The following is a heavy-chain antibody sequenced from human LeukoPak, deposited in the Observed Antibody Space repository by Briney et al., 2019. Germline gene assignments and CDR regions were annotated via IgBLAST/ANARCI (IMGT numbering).Heavy chain of an antibody. D-gene: IGHD1-26*01. V-gene: IGHV1-69*05. CDR3: ARHEVVGATVFDY. CDR1: GYTFTSYY. Sequence: GASVKVSCKASGYTFTSYYMHWVRQAPGQGLEWMGRIIPIFGTANYAQKFQGRVTITTDESTSTAYMELSSLRSEDTAVYYCARHEVVGATVFDYWGQGTLVTVSS. CDR2: IIPIFGTA. J-gene: IGHJ4*02.